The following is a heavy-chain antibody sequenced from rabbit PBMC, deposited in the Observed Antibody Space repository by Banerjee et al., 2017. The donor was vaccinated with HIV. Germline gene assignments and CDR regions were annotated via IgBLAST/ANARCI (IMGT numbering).Heavy chain of an antibody. J-gene: IGHJ4*01. D-gene: IGHD6-1*01. V-gene: IGHV1S43*01. Sequence: QSLEESGGDLVKPGASLTLTCTASGFDLSSNAMCWVRQAPGKGLELIACIYTSSGSTWYATWAKGRFTISKSTSLNTVDLKMTSLTAADTATYFCARVFGTYGYAGYTYGHFNLWGPGTLVTVS. CDR2: IYTSSGST. CDR1: GFDLSSNA. CDR3: ARVFGTYGYAGYTYGHFNL.